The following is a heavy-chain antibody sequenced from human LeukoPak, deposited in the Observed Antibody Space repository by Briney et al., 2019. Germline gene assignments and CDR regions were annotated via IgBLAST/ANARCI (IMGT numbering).Heavy chain of an antibody. Sequence: GGSLRLSCVVSGFTFSTYWMYWVRQAPGKGLVWVSRINTDGSTTNYADSVKGRFTISRDNTKNTLYLQMNTLRAEDTAVYYCVAAGTFDYWGQGALVTVSS. J-gene: IGHJ4*02. V-gene: IGHV3-74*01. CDR3: VAAGTFDY. CDR1: GFTFSTYW. D-gene: IGHD6-13*01. CDR2: INTDGSTT.